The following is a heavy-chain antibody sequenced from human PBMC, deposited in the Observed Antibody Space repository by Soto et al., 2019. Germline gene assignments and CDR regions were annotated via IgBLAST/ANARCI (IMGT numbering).Heavy chain of an antibody. CDR2: MNPNSGHT. J-gene: IGHJ5*02. V-gene: IGHV1-8*01. Sequence: QVQLVQSGAEVKKPGASVKVSCKASGYTFTSHDINWMRQATGQGLEWMGWMNPNSGHTNYAQKFQGTVTMTRDTSISTAYMELTNLRSEDTAIYYGASDMSTTWGQGTLVTVSS. CDR1: GYTFTSHD. CDR3: ASDMSTT. D-gene: IGHD2-2*01.